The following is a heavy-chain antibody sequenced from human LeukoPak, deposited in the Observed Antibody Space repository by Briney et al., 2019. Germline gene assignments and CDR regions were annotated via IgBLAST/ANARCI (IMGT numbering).Heavy chain of an antibody. J-gene: IGHJ4*02. CDR1: GFTFSYAW. CDR2: IKNKADDGTT. D-gene: IGHD2-15*01. CDR3: FRHLVVPGAGADY. Sequence: PGGSLRLSCAASGFTFSYAWMSWVRQAPGKGLEWVGRIKNKADDGTTDYAAPVKGRFTISRDDSKNTLYLQMDILKTEDTAVYYCFRHLVVPGAGADYWGQGTLVTVSS. V-gene: IGHV3-15*01.